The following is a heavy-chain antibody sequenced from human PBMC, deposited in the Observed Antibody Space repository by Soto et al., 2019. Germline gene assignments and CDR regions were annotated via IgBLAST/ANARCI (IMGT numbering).Heavy chain of an antibody. CDR2: INAGNGNT. D-gene: IGHD1-1*01. V-gene: IGHV1-3*01. Sequence: ASVKVSCKASGYTFTSYAMHCVRQAPGQRLEWMGWINAGNGNTKYSQKFQGRVTITRDTSASTAYMELSSLRSEDTAVYYCARAGNGDYYYGMDVWGQGTTVTVSS. CDR3: ARAGNGDYYYGMDV. CDR1: GYTFTSYA. J-gene: IGHJ6*02.